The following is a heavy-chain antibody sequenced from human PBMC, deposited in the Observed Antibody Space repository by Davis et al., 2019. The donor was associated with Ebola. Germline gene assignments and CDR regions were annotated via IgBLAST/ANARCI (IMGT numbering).Heavy chain of an antibody. D-gene: IGHD2-2*01. CDR1: GYSFTGNW. CDR2: IYPGDSDT. J-gene: IGHJ5*02. Sequence: GESLKISCKGSGYSFTGNWIGWVRQMPGRGLEWLGIIYPGDSDTIYSPSFQGQVTISADKSISTAYLQWSSLKASDTAMYYCARQGYCNSSSCNNWFDPWGQGTLVTVSS. V-gene: IGHV5-51*01. CDR3: ARQGYCNSSSCNNWFDP.